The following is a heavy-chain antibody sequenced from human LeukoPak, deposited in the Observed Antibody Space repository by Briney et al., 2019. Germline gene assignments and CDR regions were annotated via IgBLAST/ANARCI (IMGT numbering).Heavy chain of an antibody. CDR2: ISYDGGRK. J-gene: IGHJ4*02. Sequence: GGSLRLSCAVSGFTFSNHGMHWVRQAPGKGLEWVAVISYDGGRKYYADSVKGRFTISRDNSMNTLYLQMNSLRAEDTAVYYCAKEHTNAMDYFHYWGQGTLVTVSS. CDR1: GFTFSNHG. CDR3: AKEHTNAMDYFHY. D-gene: IGHD2-8*01. V-gene: IGHV3-30*18.